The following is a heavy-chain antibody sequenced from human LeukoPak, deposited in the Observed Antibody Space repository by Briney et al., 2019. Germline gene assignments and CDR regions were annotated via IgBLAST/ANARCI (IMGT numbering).Heavy chain of an antibody. CDR2: TYYRSKWYN. CDR1: GDSVSSNSAA. J-gene: IGHJ4*02. V-gene: IGHV6-1*01. CDR3: AKDLDWNDVNRGQFDY. D-gene: IGHD1-1*01. Sequence: SQTLSLTCAISGDSVSSNSAAWNWIRQSPSRGLEWLGRTYYRSKWYNDYAVSVKSRITINPDTSKNQFSLQLNSVTPEDTAVYYCAKDLDWNDVNRGQFDYWGQGTLVTVSS.